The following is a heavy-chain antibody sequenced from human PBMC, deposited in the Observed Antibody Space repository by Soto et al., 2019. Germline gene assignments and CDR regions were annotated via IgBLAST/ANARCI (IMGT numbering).Heavy chain of an antibody. V-gene: IGHV4-34*01. CDR1: GTFRGCF. D-gene: IGHD6-13*01. J-gene: IGHJ4*02. CDR2: ITRSGST. CDR3: VRAFAAVPE. Sequence: GTFRGCFWSWIRQPPGKGREWIGEITRSGSTNYNPSLKSRVTISVDTSKQQFSLSLTSVTAADTAVDFCVRAFAAVPEWGQGTLVTGS.